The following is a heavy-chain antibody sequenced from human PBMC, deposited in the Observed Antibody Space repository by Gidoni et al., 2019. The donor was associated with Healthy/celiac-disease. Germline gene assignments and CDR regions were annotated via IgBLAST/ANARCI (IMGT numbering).Heavy chain of an antibody. Sequence: QVQLVESGGGVVQPGRSLSLSCAASGFTFSSYAMHWVRQAPGKGLEWVAVISYDGSNKYSADSVKGRFTISRDNSKNTLYLQMNSLRAEDTAVYYCARETRALGSGYYFGYFDYWGQGTLVTVSS. V-gene: IGHV3-30-3*01. J-gene: IGHJ4*02. CDR1: GFTFSSYA. CDR2: ISYDGSNK. D-gene: IGHD3-22*01. CDR3: ARETRALGSGYYFGYFDY.